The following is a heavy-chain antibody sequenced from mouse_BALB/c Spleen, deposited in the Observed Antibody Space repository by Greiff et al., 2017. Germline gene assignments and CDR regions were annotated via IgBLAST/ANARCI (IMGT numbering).Heavy chain of an antibody. J-gene: IGHJ3*01. CDR1: GFTFSSFG. D-gene: IGHD1-2*01. Sequence: EVQLVESGGGLVQPGGSLKLSCAASGFTFSSFGMHWVRQAPEKGLEWVAYISSGSSTIYYADTVKGRFTISRDNPKNTLFLQMTSLRSEDTAMYYCAGDYYGYGAYWGQGTLVTVSA. CDR3: AGDYYGYGAY. V-gene: IGHV5-17*02. CDR2: ISSGSSTI.